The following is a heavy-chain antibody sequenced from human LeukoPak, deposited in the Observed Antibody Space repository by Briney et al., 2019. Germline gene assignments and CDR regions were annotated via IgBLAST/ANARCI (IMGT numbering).Heavy chain of an antibody. J-gene: IGHJ4*02. CDR3: ARGRSIFPYYYDSSGYCDY. V-gene: IGHV1-8*01. Sequence: ASVKVSCKASGYTFTSYDINWVRQATGQGLEWMGWMNPNSGNTGYAQKFQGRVTMTRNTSISTAYMELSSLRSEDTAVYYCARGRSIFPYYYDSSGYCDYWGQGTLVTVSS. CDR1: GYTFTSYD. D-gene: IGHD3-22*01. CDR2: MNPNSGNT.